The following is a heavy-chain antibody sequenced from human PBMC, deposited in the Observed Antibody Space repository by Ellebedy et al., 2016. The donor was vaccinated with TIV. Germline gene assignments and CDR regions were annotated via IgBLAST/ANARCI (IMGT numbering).Heavy chain of an antibody. CDR2: VSGSGGST. CDR3: AKEGHNLIFEN. Sequence: GESLKISCAASGFTFSSYAMNWVRQTPGKGLEWVSIVSGSGGSTYYADSVKGRFIISRDNSKNTMYLEMNSLRGEDTALYYCAKEGHNLIFENWGQGILVTVSS. CDR1: GFTFSSYA. V-gene: IGHV3-23*01. J-gene: IGHJ4*02. D-gene: IGHD3-9*01.